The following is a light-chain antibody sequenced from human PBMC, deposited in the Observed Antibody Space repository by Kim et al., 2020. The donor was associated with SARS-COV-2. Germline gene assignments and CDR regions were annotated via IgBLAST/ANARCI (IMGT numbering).Light chain of an antibody. CDR2: SND. Sequence: QSVLIQPPSASGSPGQRVTISCSGSSSNIGRNAVNWYQQLPGTAPKVLIYSNDRRPSGVPDRFSGSKSGTSASLAISGLQSEDEADYYCAAWDDGLNAYVFGAGTKVTVL. CDR3: AAWDDGLNAYV. V-gene: IGLV1-44*01. CDR1: SSNIGRNA. J-gene: IGLJ1*01.